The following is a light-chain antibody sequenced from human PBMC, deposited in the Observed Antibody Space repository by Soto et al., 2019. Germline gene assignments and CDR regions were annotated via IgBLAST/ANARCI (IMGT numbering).Light chain of an antibody. CDR1: QGISSY. J-gene: IGKJ5*01. Sequence: AIRMTQSPSSLSASTGDRVNITCRASQGISSYLAWYQQKPGKAPKLLIYAASTLQSGVPSRFSGSGSGTDFTLTINSLQPEDFATYYCLQHDSFPPTFGQGTRLEIK. V-gene: IGKV1-8*01. CDR3: LQHDSFPPT. CDR2: AAS.